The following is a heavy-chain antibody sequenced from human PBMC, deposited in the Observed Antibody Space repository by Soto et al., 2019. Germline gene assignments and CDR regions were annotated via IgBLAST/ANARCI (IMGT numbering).Heavy chain of an antibody. Sequence: EVQLLESGGGSVQPGGSLRLSCAASGFTFSSYAMHWVRQAPGKGLEWVSSISGSGSSTYYADSVKGRFTISRDNSKNRLDLQVNSLRAVDTAVYYCAKGTGRTVTTQFDYWGQGTMVTVSS. CDR1: GFTFSSYA. V-gene: IGHV3-23*01. D-gene: IGHD4-17*01. J-gene: IGHJ4*02. CDR3: AKGTGRTVTTQFDY. CDR2: ISGSGSST.